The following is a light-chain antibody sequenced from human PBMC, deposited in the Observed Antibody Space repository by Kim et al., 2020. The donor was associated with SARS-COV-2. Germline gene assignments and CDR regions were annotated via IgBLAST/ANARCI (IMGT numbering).Light chain of an antibody. V-gene: IGLV1-44*01. CDR2: SNN. CDR3: AAWDDSLNAWV. Sequence: GQRVTISCSGSRSTIGTNPVNWYQQLPRTAPKFLLYSNNQRPSGVPDRFSCSKSGTSASLAISGLQSEDEADYYCAAWDDSLNAWVFGGGTQLTVL. J-gene: IGLJ3*02. CDR1: RSTIGTNP.